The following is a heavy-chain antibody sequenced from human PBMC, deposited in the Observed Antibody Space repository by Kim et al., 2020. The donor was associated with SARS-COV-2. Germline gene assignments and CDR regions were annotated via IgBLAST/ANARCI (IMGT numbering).Heavy chain of an antibody. CDR1: GGTFSSYA. Sequence: SVKVSCKASGGTFSSYAISWVRQAPGQGLEWMGGIIPIFGTANYAQKFQGRVTITADESTSTAYMELSSLRSEDTAVYYCARKQSIAAAGRGPLYYYYYGMDVWGPGTTVTVSS. V-gene: IGHV1-69*13. CDR2: IIPIFGTA. J-gene: IGHJ6*02. CDR3: ARKQSIAAAGRGPLYYYYYGMDV. D-gene: IGHD6-13*01.